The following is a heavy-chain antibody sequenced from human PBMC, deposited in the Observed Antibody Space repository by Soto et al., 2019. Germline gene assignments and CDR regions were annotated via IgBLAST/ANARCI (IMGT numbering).Heavy chain of an antibody. J-gene: IGHJ2*01. CDR3: ASLLGGGNYWYFDL. CDR2: IYYSGST. CDR1: GGSISSSSYY. D-gene: IGHD2-15*01. V-gene: IGHV4-39*01. Sequence: QLQLQESGPGLVKPSETLSLTCTVSGGSISSSSYYWGWIRQPPGKGLEWIGSIYYSGSTYYNPSLKSRVTISVDTSKNQFSLKLSSVTAADTAVYYCASLLGGGNYWYFDLWGRGTLVTVSS.